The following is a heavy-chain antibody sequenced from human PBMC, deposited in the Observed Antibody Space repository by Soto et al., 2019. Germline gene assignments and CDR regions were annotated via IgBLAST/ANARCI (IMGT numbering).Heavy chain of an antibody. V-gene: IGHV3-30-3*01. CDR1: GFTFSSYA. J-gene: IGHJ3*02. CDR2: ISHDGSST. CDR3: ARDVEQHLERLALDI. Sequence: QVQLVESGGDVVQPGRSLRLSCAASGFTFSSYAMHWVRQAPGKGLEWVAAISHDGSSTYHADSVKGRFTISRDNSKNTQYVQMNSLRAEDTAVYYCARDVEQHLERLALDIWGQGTMLTVSS. D-gene: IGHD6-13*01.